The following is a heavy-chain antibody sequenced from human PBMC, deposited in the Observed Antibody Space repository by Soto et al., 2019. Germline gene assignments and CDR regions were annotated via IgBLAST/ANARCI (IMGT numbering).Heavy chain of an antibody. Sequence: QVQLQESGPGLVKPSQTLSLTCTVSGGSISSGDYYWSWIRQPPGKGLEWIGYIYYRGSTYYNPSLTSRVTISVDTSKNQFSLKMSSVTAANTAVYYCARDLGWGAGYSYGYDWGQGTLVTVSS. CDR3: ARDLGWGAGYSYGYD. CDR1: GGSISSGDYY. V-gene: IGHV4-30-4*01. CDR2: IYYRGST. D-gene: IGHD5-18*01. J-gene: IGHJ4*02.